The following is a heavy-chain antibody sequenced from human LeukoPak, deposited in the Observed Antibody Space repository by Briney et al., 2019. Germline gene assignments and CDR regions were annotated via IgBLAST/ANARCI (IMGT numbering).Heavy chain of an antibody. CDR3: ARDKVGGSSKGWFDP. V-gene: IGHV4-30-4*01. J-gene: IGHJ5*02. D-gene: IGHD4-23*01. CDR1: GGSFNSYY. Sequence: SETLSLTCAVYGGSFNSYYWSWIRQPPGKGLEWIGYIYYSGSTYYNPSLKSRVTISVDTSKNQFSLKLSSVTAADTAVYYCARDKVGGSSKGWFDPWGQGTLVTVSS. CDR2: IYYSGST.